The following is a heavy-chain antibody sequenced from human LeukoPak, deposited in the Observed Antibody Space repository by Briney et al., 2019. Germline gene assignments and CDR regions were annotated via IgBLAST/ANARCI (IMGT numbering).Heavy chain of an antibody. CDR1: GLTFSSHW. D-gene: IGHD3-22*01. J-gene: IGHJ4*02. V-gene: IGHV3-23*01. Sequence: GGSLRLSCAASGLTFSSHWMHWVRQAPGKGLEWVSAISGSGGSTYYADSVKGRFTISRDNSKNTLYLQMNSLRAEDTAVYYCAKPYYYDSSGYPPLGYWGQGTLVTVSS. CDR3: AKPYYYDSSGYPPLGY. CDR2: ISGSGGST.